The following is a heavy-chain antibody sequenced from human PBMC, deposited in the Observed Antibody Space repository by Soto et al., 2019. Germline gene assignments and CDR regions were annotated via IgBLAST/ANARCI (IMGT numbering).Heavy chain of an antibody. CDR3: TTDLGILDAFDI. V-gene: IGHV3-15*07. J-gene: IGHJ3*02. CDR2: IKSKTDGGTT. D-gene: IGHD3-16*01. Sequence: EVQLVESGGGLVKPGGSLRLSCAASGFTFSNAWMNWVRQAPGKGLEWVGRIKSKTDGGTTDYAAPVKDRFTISRDDSKNTLYLQMNSLKTEDTAVYYCTTDLGILDAFDIWGQGTMVTVSS. CDR1: GFTFSNAW.